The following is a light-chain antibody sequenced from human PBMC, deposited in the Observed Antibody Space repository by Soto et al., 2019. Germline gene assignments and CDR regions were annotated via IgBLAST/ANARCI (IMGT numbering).Light chain of an antibody. CDR2: GAS. J-gene: IGKJ1*01. Sequence: EIVLTQSPGTLSLSPVERGTLSCMASQSISSSYLAWYQQKPGQAPRLLIYGASRRATGIADRFSGSGSGTDFTLTISRLDPEDFAVYYCQQYGSSGTFGQGTKVDIK. CDR1: QSISSSY. CDR3: QQYGSSGT. V-gene: IGKV3-20*01.